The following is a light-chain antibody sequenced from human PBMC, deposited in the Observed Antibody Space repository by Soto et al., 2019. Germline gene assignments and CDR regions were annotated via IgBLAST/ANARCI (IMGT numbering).Light chain of an antibody. Sequence: QLVLTQSSSASASLGSSVKLTCTLSSGHSSYIIARHQQQPGKAPRYLMKLEGSGSYNKWSGVPDRFSGSSSGADRYLTISSLQCEDEADYYCETLDSNSGVFGGGTQLTVL. CDR3: ETLDSNSGV. CDR1: SGHSSYI. CDR2: LEGSGSY. J-gene: IGLJ3*02. V-gene: IGLV4-60*02.